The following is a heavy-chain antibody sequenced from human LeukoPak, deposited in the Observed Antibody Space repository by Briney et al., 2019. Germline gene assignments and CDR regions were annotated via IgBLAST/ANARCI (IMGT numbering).Heavy chain of an antibody. D-gene: IGHD3-22*01. J-gene: IGHJ4*02. CDR1: GGTFSSYA. CDR3: ARSGDSSGYYYGERY. CDR2: IISILGTT. Sequence: SVKVSCKASGGTFSSYAISWVRQAPGQGLEWMGGIISILGTTKYAQKFQGRVTIAADESTSTAYMELSSLRSEDTAVYYCARSGDSSGYYYGERYWGQGTLVTVSS. V-gene: IGHV1-69*13.